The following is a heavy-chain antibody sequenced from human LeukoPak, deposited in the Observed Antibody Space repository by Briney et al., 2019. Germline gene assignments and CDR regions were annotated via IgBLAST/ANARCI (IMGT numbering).Heavy chain of an antibody. V-gene: IGHV4-4*07. J-gene: IGHJ5*02. CDR1: GGSISSYC. D-gene: IGHD3-22*01. Sequence: SETLSLICTVSGGSISSYCWSWIRQPAGKGLEWIGRIYTSGSTNYNPSLKSRITMSVDTSKNQFSLKLSSVTAADTAVYYCARDGHYYDSSAPTFGNWFDPWGQGILVTVSS. CDR3: ARDGHYYDSSAPTFGNWFDP. CDR2: IYTSGST.